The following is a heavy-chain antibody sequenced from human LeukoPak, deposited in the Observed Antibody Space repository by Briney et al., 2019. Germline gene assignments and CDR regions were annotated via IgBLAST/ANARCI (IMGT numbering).Heavy chain of an antibody. Sequence: PSETLSLTCAVYGGSFSGYYWSWIRQPPGKGLEWIGEINHSGSTNYNPSLKSRVTISVDTSKNQFSLNLNSVTAADTAVYYCARNTVYCMDVWGQGTTVTVS. CDR1: GGSFSGYY. CDR2: INHSGST. J-gene: IGHJ6*02. CDR3: ARNTVYCMDV. V-gene: IGHV4-34*01.